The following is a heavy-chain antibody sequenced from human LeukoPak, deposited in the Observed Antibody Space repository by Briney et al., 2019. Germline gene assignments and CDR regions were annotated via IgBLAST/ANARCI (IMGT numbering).Heavy chain of an antibody. D-gene: IGHD4-23*01. J-gene: IGHJ4*02. Sequence: GGSLTLSCAASRFTLSIESVNWVRQAPGKGLEWVSSISSSSNYIYYADSVKGRFTISRDNAKNSLYLQMNSLRAEDTAVYFCAREKNSGGLDYWGQGTLVTVSS. CDR3: AREKNSGGLDY. V-gene: IGHV3-21*01. CDR2: ISSSSNYI. CDR1: RFTLSIES.